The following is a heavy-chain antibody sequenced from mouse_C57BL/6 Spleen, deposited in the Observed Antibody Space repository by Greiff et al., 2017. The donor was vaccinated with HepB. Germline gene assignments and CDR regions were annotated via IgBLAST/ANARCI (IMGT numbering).Heavy chain of an antibody. CDR3: ARNYGSSYVDWYFDV. D-gene: IGHD1-1*01. Sequence: VQLKESGPGLAKPSQTLSLTCSVTGYSITSDYWNWIRKFPGNKLEYMGYISYSGSTYYNPSLKSRISITRDTSKNQYYLQLNSVTTEDTATYYCARNYGSSYVDWYFDVWGTGTTVTVSS. CDR2: ISYSGST. CDR1: GYSITSDY. J-gene: IGHJ1*03. V-gene: IGHV3-8*01.